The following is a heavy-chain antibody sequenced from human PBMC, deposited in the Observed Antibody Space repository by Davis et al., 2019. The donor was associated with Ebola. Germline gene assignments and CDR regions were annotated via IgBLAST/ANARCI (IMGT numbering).Heavy chain of an antibody. D-gene: IGHD3-9*01. CDR2: IIPIFGTA. Sequence: SVKVSCKASGGTFSSYAISWVRQAPGQGLEWMGGIIPIFGTANYAQKFQGRVTITADESTSTAYMELSSLRSEDTAVYYCARDGRPLILTGFQNKDAFDIWGQGTMVTVSS. CDR1: GGTFSSYA. CDR3: ARDGRPLILTGFQNKDAFDI. V-gene: IGHV1-69*13. J-gene: IGHJ3*02.